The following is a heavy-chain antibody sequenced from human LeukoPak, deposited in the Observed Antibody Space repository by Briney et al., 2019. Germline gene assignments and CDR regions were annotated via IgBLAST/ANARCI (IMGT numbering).Heavy chain of an antibody. D-gene: IGHD3-10*01. J-gene: IGHJ4*02. CDR3: ARGADMQLIDY. CDR2: IIPILGIA. V-gene: IGHV1-69*04. Sequence: SSVNVSCKPSVGTFSSYAISGVQQAAGQGLEWMGRIIPILGIANYAQKFQGRVTLTTDKSTSPAYIELSSLSSDDTAVYYCARGADMQLIDYCGEGELVTVSS. CDR1: VGTFSSYA.